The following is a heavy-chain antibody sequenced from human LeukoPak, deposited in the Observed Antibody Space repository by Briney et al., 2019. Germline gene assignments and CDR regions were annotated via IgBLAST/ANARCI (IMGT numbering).Heavy chain of an antibody. J-gene: IGHJ5*02. D-gene: IGHD3-10*01. CDR3: ARAVGSGSYYIGWFDP. Sequence: ASVTVSCKASGYTFTGYYMHWVRQAPGQGLEWMGWINPNSGGTNYAQKFQGRVTMTRDTSISTAYMELSRLRSDDTAVYYCARAVGSGSYYIGWFDPWGQGTLVTVSS. CDR2: INPNSGGT. CDR1: GYTFTGYY. V-gene: IGHV1-2*02.